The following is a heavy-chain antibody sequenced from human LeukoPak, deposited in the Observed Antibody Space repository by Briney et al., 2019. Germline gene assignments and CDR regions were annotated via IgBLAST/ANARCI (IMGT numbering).Heavy chain of an antibody. CDR1: GYTFTSYD. CDR2: ISAYNGNT. J-gene: IGHJ4*02. Sequence: ASVKVSCKASGYTFTSYDISWVRQAPGQGLEWMGWISAYNGNTNYAQKLQGRVTMTTDTSTSTAYMEPRSLRSDDTAVYYCARDITHLRLGELSQPRYWGQGTLVTVSS. D-gene: IGHD3-16*02. V-gene: IGHV1-18*01. CDR3: ARDITHLRLGELSQPRY.